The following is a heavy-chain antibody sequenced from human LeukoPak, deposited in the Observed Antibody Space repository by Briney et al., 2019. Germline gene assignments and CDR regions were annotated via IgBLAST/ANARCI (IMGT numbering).Heavy chain of an antibody. CDR1: GYTFTGYY. D-gene: IGHD1-26*01. CDR2: INPNSGGT. V-gene: IGHV1-2*02. Sequence: ASVKVSCKASGYTFTGYYMHWVRQAPGQGLEWMGWINPNSGGTNYAQKFQGRVTMTRDTSISTAYMGLRSLRSDDTAVYYCARDIVGATSRVDWFDPWGQGTLVTVSS. CDR3: ARDIVGATSRVDWFDP. J-gene: IGHJ5*02.